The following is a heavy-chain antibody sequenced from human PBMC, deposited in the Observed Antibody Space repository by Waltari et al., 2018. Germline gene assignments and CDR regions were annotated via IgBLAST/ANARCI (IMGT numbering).Heavy chain of an antibody. CDR2: IYHSGST. CDR3: ASYSNPAPPYWYFDL. D-gene: IGHD6-6*01. CDR1: GYSISSGYY. Sequence: QVQLQESGPGLVKPSETLSLTCAVSGYSISSGYYWGWIRQPPGKGLEWIGSIYHSGSTYYNPSLKSRVTISVDTSKNQFSLKLSSVTAADTAVYYCASYSNPAPPYWYFDLWGRGTLVTVSS. J-gene: IGHJ2*01. V-gene: IGHV4-38-2*01.